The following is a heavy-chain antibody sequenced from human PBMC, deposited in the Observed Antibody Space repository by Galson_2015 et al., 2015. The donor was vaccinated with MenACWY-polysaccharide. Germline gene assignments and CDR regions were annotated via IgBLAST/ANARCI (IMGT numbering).Heavy chain of an antibody. CDR3: ARDSRTVETLPFAFEI. CDR2: ISSSGSTI. J-gene: IGHJ3*02. CDR1: GFTFSSYE. Sequence: SLRLSCAASGFTFSSYEMNWVRQAPGKGPEWVSYISSSGSTIFYADSVKGRFTISRDNAKNSLYLQMSSLRAEDAAVYHCARDSRTVETLPFAFEIWGQGTMVTVSS. V-gene: IGHV3-48*03. D-gene: IGHD4-23*01.